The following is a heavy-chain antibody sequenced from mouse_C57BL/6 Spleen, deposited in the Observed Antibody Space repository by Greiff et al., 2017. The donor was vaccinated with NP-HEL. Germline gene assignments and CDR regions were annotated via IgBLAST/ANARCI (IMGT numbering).Heavy chain of an antibody. Sequence: QVQLQQSGAELVRPGTSVKVSCKASGYAFTNYLIEWVKQRPGQGLEWIGVINPGSGGTNYNEKFKGKATLTADKSSSTAYMQLSSLTSEDSAVYFCARCIHYYGSTDAMDYWGQGTSVTVSS. V-gene: IGHV1-54*01. CDR3: ARCIHYYGSTDAMDY. J-gene: IGHJ4*01. CDR2: INPGSGGT. D-gene: IGHD1-1*01. CDR1: GYAFTNYL.